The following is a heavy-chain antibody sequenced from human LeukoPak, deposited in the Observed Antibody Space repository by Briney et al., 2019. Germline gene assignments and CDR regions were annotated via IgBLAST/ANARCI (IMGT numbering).Heavy chain of an antibody. V-gene: IGHV1-2*04. CDR1: GYTFTGYY. J-gene: IGHJ4*02. D-gene: IGHD5-18*01. CDR3: ARGALYSYAFDY. Sequence: ASVEVSCKASGYTFTGYYMHWVRQAPGQGLEWMGWINPNSGGTNYAQKFQGWVTMTRDTSISTAYMELSRLRSDDTAVYYRARGALYSYAFDYWGQGTLVTVSS. CDR2: INPNSGGT.